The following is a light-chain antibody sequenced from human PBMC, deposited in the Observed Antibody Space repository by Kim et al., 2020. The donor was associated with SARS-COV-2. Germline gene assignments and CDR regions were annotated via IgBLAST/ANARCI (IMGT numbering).Light chain of an antibody. V-gene: IGKV3-20*01. J-gene: IGKJ4*01. Sequence: SPGERATLSCRASESVSSTFLAWYQQKPGQPPRLLMYDTSSRATGIPDRFSGSGSGTDFTLTVSRLEPEDCAVYYCQQYGSAPLTFGGGTKLEI. CDR2: DTS. CDR3: QQYGSAPLT. CDR1: ESVSSTF.